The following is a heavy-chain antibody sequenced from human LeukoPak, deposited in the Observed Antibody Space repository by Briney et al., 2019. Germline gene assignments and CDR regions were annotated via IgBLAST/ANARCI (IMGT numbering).Heavy chain of an antibody. Sequence: GASVKVSCKASGYTFTSYGISGVRQAPGQGLEWMGWISAYNGNTNYAQKLQGRVTMTTDTSTSTAYIEQRNILRNNTAVYYCARGPSYYDFWSGRLDPPADSLFDYWGQGNLVTVSS. D-gene: IGHD3-3*01. CDR3: ARGPSYYDFWSGRLDPPADSLFDY. J-gene: IGHJ4*02. CDR1: GYTFTSYG. V-gene: IGHV1-18*01. CDR2: ISAYNGNT.